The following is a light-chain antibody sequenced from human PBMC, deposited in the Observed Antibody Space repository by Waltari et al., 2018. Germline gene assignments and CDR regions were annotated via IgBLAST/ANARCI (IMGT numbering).Light chain of an antibody. J-gene: IGKJ1*01. CDR1: QALDAR. V-gene: IGKV1D-12*01. Sequence: DIQLTQSPSSVSASVGDTVTITCRASQALDARFYWYQHQPGKAPRLLLYYISTWQSGAPSRCRGGGSETDFTLTISGLQPEDSATYYCQQANNFPWTFGQGTQVVIK. CDR3: QQANNFPWT. CDR2: YIS.